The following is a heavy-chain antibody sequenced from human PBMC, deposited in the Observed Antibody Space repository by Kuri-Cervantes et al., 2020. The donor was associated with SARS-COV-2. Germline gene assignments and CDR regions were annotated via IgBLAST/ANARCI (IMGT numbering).Heavy chain of an antibody. CDR1: GFTFSSYS. J-gene: IGHJ6*03. V-gene: IGHV3-21*01. D-gene: IGHD2-2*01. CDR2: ISSSSYI. CDR3: ARVSIRVVSYMDV. Sequence: GESLKISCAASGFTFSSYSMNWVRQAPGKGLEWVSSISSSSYIYYADSVKGRFTISRDNAKNSLYLQMNSLRAEDTAVYYCARVSIRVVSYMDVWGKGTTVTVSS.